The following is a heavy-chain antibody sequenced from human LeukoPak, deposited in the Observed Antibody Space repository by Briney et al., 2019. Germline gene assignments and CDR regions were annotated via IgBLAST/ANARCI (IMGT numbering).Heavy chain of an antibody. V-gene: IGHV3-30*14. CDR2: ISYDGSNK. D-gene: IGHD3-9*01. J-gene: IGHJ5*02. CDR1: GFTFSSYA. CDR3: ARVKGLDILTGYYTLGWFDP. Sequence: GGSLRLSCAASGFTFSSYAMHWVRQAPGKGLEWVAVISYDGSNKYYADSVKGRFTISRDNSKNTLYLQMNSLRAEDTAVYYCARVKGLDILTGYYTLGWFDPWGQGTLVTVSS.